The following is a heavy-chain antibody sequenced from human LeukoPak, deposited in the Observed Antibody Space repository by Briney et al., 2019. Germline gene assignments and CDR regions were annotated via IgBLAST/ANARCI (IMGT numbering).Heavy chain of an antibody. V-gene: IGHV3-23*01. CDR3: AKDSATSGWSGGFHF. Sequence: GGSLRLSCAASGFTFSKYAMNWVRQAPGKGLEWVSAISGSGTFTHYADSVKGRFTISRDNSKNTLYLQMNSLRAEDTAVYYCAKDSATSGWSGGFHFWGQGTLVTVSS. CDR1: GFTFSKYA. J-gene: IGHJ4*02. CDR2: ISGSGTFT. D-gene: IGHD6-19*01.